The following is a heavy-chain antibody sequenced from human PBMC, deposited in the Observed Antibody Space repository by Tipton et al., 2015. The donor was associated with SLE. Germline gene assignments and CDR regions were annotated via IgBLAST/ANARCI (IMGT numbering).Heavy chain of an antibody. CDR1: GDSISNGDDY. Sequence: TLSLTCTVSGDSISNGDDYWSWIRQPPGKGLEWIGNIYYGGGTYYNPSLESRVTISLDTSKNQFSLNLSSVTAADTAVYYCARDAGGSLGMESYYYYMDVWGKGTTVTVSS. J-gene: IGHJ6*03. CDR2: IYYGGGT. CDR3: ARDAGGSLGMESYYYYMDV. D-gene: IGHD7-27*01. V-gene: IGHV4-31*03.